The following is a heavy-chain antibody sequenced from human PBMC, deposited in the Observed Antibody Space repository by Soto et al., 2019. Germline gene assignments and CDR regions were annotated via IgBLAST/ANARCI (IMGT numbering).Heavy chain of an antibody. D-gene: IGHD2-21*01. V-gene: IGHV4-59*08. Sequence: SETLSLTCTVSGGSISNYYWSWIRQPPGKGLEWIGYIFYSGTTNYNPSLKSRVTISVDTSNNQFSLKLSSVTAADTAVYYCARHAIPYYFDYWGQGALVTVSS. CDR3: ARHAIPYYFDY. J-gene: IGHJ4*02. CDR2: IFYSGTT. CDR1: GGSISNYY.